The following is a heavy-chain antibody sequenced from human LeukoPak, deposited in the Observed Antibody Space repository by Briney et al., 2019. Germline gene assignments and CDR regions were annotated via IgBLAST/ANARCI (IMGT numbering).Heavy chain of an antibody. CDR2: ISSSSSTI. J-gene: IGHJ4*02. Sequence: SGGSLRLSCAASGFTFSSYSMNWVRQAPGKGLEWVSYISSSSSTIYYADSVKGRFTISRDNSKNTLYLQMNSLRAEDTAVYYCAKDEKLWFGEFGANYFDYWGQGTLVTVSS. V-gene: IGHV3-48*01. D-gene: IGHD3-10*01. CDR1: GFTFSSYS. CDR3: AKDEKLWFGEFGANYFDY.